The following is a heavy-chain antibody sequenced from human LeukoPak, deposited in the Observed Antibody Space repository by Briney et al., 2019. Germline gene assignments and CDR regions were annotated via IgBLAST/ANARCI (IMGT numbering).Heavy chain of an antibody. J-gene: IGHJ3*02. CDR3: SRDATVTDPYDARDI. D-gene: IGHD4-17*01. CDR2: IGTKAKNYAK. CDR1: GFSFSGSD. Sequence: GGSLRLSCAASGFSFSGSDVHWVRQASGKGLEWVGRIGTKAKNYAKEYVASVKGRFTISRDNAKKSLFLQMSSLRAEDTAVYHCSRDATVTDPYDARDIWGEGTMVTVSS. V-gene: IGHV3-73*01.